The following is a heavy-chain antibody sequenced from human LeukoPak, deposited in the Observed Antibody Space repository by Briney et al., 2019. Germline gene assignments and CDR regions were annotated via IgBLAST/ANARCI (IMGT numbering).Heavy chain of an antibody. CDR3: ARDQYSSSWYYYYYYYGMDV. CDR2: INWNGGST. D-gene: IGHD6-13*01. CDR1: GFTFDDYG. J-gene: IGHJ6*02. Sequence: GGSLRLSCAASGFTFDDYGMSWVRQAPGKGLEWVSGINWNGGSTDYADSVKGRFTISRDNAKNSLYLQMNSLRAEDTALYYCARDQYSSSWYYYYYYYGMDVWGQGTTVTVSS. V-gene: IGHV3-20*04.